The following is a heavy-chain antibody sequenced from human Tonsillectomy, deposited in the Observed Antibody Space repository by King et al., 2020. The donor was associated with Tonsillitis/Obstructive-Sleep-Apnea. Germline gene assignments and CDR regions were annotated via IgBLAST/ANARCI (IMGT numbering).Heavy chain of an antibody. CDR3: ARAVSSGSGLDY. CDR1: GGSFSGYY. CDR2: INHSGST. J-gene: IGHJ4*02. V-gene: IGHV4-34*01. D-gene: IGHD2-15*01. Sequence: VQLQQWGAGLLKPSETLSLTCAVYGGSFSGYYLSWIRQPPGKGLEGIGEINHSGSTNYNPLLKSRVTISVEPYKNQFSLKLSSGTAADTAVYYCARAVSSGSGLDYWGQGTLVTVSS.